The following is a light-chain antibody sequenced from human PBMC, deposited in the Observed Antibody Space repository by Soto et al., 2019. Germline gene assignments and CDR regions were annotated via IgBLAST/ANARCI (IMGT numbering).Light chain of an antibody. CDR1: QDIRTS. Sequence: DIQMTQSPSSLSASVGARISITCQASQDIRTSLSWFQQKPGRAPKHLIYGASNLETGNPSRLRGSGSVTHFTFTINSLQPEYIAIYYCRQYNNIHPFTFRLGTKVDIK. CDR2: GAS. CDR3: RQYNNIHPFT. J-gene: IGKJ3*01. V-gene: IGKV1-33*01.